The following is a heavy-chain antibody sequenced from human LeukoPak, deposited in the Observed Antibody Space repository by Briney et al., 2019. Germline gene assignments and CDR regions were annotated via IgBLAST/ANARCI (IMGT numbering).Heavy chain of an antibody. CDR3: GRSESDFFVDY. Sequence: SVKVSXKASGGTSSSYTIVWVRQAPGQGLELMGRIIPVLRRTHYAQKFQDRVTLTADRITTTAYMELRSLRSEATAMYYCGRSESDFFVDYWGQGTLVTVSS. J-gene: IGHJ4*02. CDR2: IIPVLRRT. V-gene: IGHV1-69*02. D-gene: IGHD3-3*01. CDR1: GGTSSSYT.